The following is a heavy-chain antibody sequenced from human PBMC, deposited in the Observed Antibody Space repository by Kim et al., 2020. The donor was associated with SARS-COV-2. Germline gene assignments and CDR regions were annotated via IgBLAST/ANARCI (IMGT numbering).Heavy chain of an antibody. J-gene: IGHJ6*01. CDR1: GGSFSGYY. CDR3: ARRAQYNWNGGDYYGMDV. V-gene: IGHV4-34*01. Sequence: SETLSLTCAVYGGSFSGYYWSWIRQPPGKGLEWIGEINHSGSTNYNPSLKSRVTISVDTSKNQFSLKLSSVTAADTAVYYCARRAQYNWNGGDYYGMDV. D-gene: IGHD1-20*01. CDR2: INHSGST.